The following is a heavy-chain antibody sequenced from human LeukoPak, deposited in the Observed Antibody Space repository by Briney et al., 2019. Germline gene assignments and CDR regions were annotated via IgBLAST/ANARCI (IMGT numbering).Heavy chain of an antibody. CDR1: GFVFSDYY. CDR3: VSESYTGSGSYAV. V-gene: IGHV3-74*01. J-gene: IGHJ4*01. CDR2: IHTDGSDI. D-gene: IGHD3-10*01. Sequence: GGSLRLSCVGSGFVFSDYYMHWVRQAPEKGLIWVSRIHTDGSDIDYADSVKGRFTISRDNAKNTLYLEMNSLRAEDTAVYYCVSESYTGSGSYAVWGQGMLVTVSS.